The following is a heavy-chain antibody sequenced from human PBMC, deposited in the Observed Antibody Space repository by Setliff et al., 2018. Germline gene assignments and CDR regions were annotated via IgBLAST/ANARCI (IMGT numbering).Heavy chain of an antibody. Sequence: GGSLRLSCAASGFTFSTYALSWVRQAPGKGPEWVSTITGNGNSLYYADSVKGRFIVSRDNSKNTMYLQLRSLRADDTAIYYCAKDRKNYYDTSGYPEAFDIWGQGTTVTVSS. CDR1: GFTFSTYA. J-gene: IGHJ3*02. D-gene: IGHD3-22*01. CDR3: AKDRKNYYDTSGYPEAFDI. V-gene: IGHV3-23*01. CDR2: ITGNGNSL.